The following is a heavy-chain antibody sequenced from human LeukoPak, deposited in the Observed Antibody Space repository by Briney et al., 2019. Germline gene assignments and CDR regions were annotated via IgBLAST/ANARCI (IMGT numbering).Heavy chain of an antibody. CDR2: ISRSSSTI. D-gene: IGHD3-10*01. CDR1: GFTFSSYS. Sequence: GGSLRLSCAASGFTFSSYSMNWVRQATGKGLEGVSYISRSSSTIHYADSVKGRFTISRDNAKNSLYLQMNSLRAEDTAVYYCARERWGVYWGQGTLVTVSS. J-gene: IGHJ4*02. V-gene: IGHV3-48*04. CDR3: ARERWGVY.